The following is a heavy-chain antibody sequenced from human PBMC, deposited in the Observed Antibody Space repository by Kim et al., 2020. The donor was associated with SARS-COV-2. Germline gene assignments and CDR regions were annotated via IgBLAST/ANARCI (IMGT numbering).Heavy chain of an antibody. CDR3: ARDPPPNYYGSETRLYYYGMDV. D-gene: IGHD3-10*01. CDR1: GYTFTSYA. J-gene: IGHJ6*02. V-gene: IGHV1-3*01. Sequence: ASVKVSCKASGYTFTSYAMHWVRQAPVQRLEWMGWINAGNGNTKYSQKFQGRVTITRDTSASTAYMELSSLRSEDTAVYYCARDPPPNYYGSETRLYYYGMDVWGQGTTVTVSS. CDR2: INAGNGNT.